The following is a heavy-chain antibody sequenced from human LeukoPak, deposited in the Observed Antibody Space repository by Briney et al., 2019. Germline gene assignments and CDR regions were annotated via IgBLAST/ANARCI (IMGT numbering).Heavy chain of an antibody. CDR3: ARAYGDPLVYYFDY. V-gene: IGHV3-21*01. CDR2: ISSSSTYM. CDR1: GFTFSNYN. Sequence: GGSLRLSCAASGFTFSNYNMNWVRQAPGKGLEWVSSISSSSTYMYYADSVKGRFTISRDNAKNSLYLQMDSLRAEDTAVYYCARAYGDPLVYYFDYWGQGTLVTVSS. D-gene: IGHD4-17*01. J-gene: IGHJ4*02.